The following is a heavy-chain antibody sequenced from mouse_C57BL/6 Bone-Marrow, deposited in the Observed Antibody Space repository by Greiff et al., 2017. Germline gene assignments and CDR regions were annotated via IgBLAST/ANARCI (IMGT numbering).Heavy chain of an antibody. D-gene: IGHD2-14*01. CDR2: ISSGGGYT. CDR1: GFTFRSYA. CDR3: TRDGIGLYDC. J-gene: IGHJ2*01. Sequence: EVQLVESGEGLVKPGGSLKLSCAASGFTFRSYAMSWVRQTPEQRLEWVAYISSGGGYTYYADTVEGRFTISRDKARNTQYLQMSSLKSEETVMYYCTRDGIGLYDCWGRGTTLTGTS. V-gene: IGHV5-9-1*02.